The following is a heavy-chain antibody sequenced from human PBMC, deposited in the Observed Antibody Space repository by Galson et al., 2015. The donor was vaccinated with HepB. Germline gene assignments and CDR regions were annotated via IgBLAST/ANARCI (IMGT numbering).Heavy chain of an antibody. V-gene: IGHV3-23*01. D-gene: IGHD2/OR15-2a*01. Sequence: ISRGGDTSDYADSVKGRFTVSRDSSTNTLYLQMNGLRADDTAIYYCVRGTTAPDYWGQGTLVTVSS. J-gene: IGHJ4*02. CDR2: ISRGGDTS. CDR3: VRGTTAPDY.